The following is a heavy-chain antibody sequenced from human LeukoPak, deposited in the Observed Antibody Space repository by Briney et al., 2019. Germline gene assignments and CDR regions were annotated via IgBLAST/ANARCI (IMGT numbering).Heavy chain of an antibody. CDR2: IYYSGST. V-gene: IGHV4-59*08. CDR3: ASYDSSGASGY. CDR1: GGSFSGYY. J-gene: IGHJ4*02. Sequence: SETLSLTCAVYGGSFSGYYWSWIRQPPGKGLEWIGYIYYSGSTNYNPSLKSRVTISVDMSKNQFSLKLSSVTAADTAVYYCASYDSSGASGYWGQGTLVTVSS. D-gene: IGHD3-22*01.